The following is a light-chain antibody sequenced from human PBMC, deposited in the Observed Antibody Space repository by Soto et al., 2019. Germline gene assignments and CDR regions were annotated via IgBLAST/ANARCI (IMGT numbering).Light chain of an antibody. CDR3: QQYGSSPVT. CDR1: QSVSSSY. J-gene: IGKJ1*01. CDR2: GAS. V-gene: IGKV3-20*01. Sequence: EIVLTQSPATLSVSPGERVALSCRARQSVSSSYLAWYQQKPGQAPRLLIYGASSRATGIPDRFSGSGSGTDFTLTISRLEPEDFAVYYCQQYGSSPVTFGQGTKVDI.